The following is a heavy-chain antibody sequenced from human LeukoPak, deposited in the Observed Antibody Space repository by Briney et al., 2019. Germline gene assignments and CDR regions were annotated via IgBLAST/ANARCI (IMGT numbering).Heavy chain of an antibody. D-gene: IGHD1-26*01. V-gene: IGHV3-74*01. CDR2: SNSDGSST. CDR3: AGGRGYTGSPVDY. J-gene: IGHJ4*02. CDR1: GFTFNNYW. Sequence: GGSQRLSCAASGFTFNNYWMHWVRQAPGKGLVWVSRSNSDGSSTSYADSVKGRFTVSRDNAKNTLYLQMNSLRAEDTAVFYCAGGRGYTGSPVDYWGQGTLVTVSS.